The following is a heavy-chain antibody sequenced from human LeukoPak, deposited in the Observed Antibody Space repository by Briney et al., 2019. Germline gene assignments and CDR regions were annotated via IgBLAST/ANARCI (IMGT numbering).Heavy chain of an antibody. V-gene: IGHV3-30*03. CDR3: ASRIYGDYIYYYYMDV. J-gene: IGHJ6*03. CDR2: ISYDGSNK. Sequence: GGSLRLSCAASGFTFSSYGMHWVRQAPGKGLEWVAVISYDGSNKYYADSVKGRFTISRDNAKNSLYLQMNSLRVEDTAVYYCASRIYGDYIYYYYMDVWGKGTTVTISS. CDR1: GFTFSSYG. D-gene: IGHD4-17*01.